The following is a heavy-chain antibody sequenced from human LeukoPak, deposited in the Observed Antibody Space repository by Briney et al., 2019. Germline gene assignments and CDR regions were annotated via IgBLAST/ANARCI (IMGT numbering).Heavy chain of an antibody. J-gene: IGHJ6*02. Sequence: ASVKVSCKGSGYTFTNYAVHWVRQAPGQRLEWMGWINPGNGDTKYSQNFQGRVTVTSDTSAATAYVELNSLTSEDTAVYYCARERWHCRVNCYSVYYYALDVWGQGTTVTVSS. CDR2: INPGNGDT. CDR3: ARERWHCRVNCYSVYYYALDV. V-gene: IGHV1-3*01. D-gene: IGHD2-15*01. CDR1: GYTFTNYA.